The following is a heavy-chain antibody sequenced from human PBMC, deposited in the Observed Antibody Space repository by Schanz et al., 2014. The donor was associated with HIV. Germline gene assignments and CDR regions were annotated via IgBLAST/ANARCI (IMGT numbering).Heavy chain of an antibody. V-gene: IGHV4-59*01. CDR3: AEGARWSDF. J-gene: IGHJ5*01. CDR2: LLNNGLR. Sequence: QVQLQESGPRLVKPSETLSLTCTVSGTSLTTYNWSWLRQPPGEGLEWIGCLLNNGLRNSNPSLWSRVTMSLDMAKNQFSLRLTSVTAADTAIYYCAEGARWSDFWGQGTLVIVSS. CDR1: GTSLTTYN.